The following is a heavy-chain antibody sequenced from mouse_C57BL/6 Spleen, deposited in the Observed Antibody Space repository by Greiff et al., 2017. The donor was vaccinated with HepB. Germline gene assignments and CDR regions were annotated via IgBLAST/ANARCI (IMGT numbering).Heavy chain of an antibody. CDR3: ARSGGGYFDY. J-gene: IGHJ2*01. D-gene: IGHD3-1*01. V-gene: IGHV1-26*01. CDR1: GYTFTDYY. CDR2: INPNNGGT. Sequence: EVQLQQSGPELVKPGASVKISCKASGYTFTDYYMNWVKQSHGKSLEWIGDINPNNGGTSYNQKFKGKATLTVDKSSSTAYIELRSLTSEDSAVYYCARSGGGYFDYWGQGTTLTVSS.